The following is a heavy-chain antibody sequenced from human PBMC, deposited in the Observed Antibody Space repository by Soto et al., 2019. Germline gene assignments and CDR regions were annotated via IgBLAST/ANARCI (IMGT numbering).Heavy chain of an antibody. CDR3: ARDRGYYDFWSGYSDVRDYYYGMDV. D-gene: IGHD3-3*01. J-gene: IGHJ6*02. V-gene: IGHV7-4-1*01. CDR1: GYTFTSYA. CDR2: INTNTGNP. Sequence: GASVKVSCKASGYTFTSYAMNWVRQAPGQGLEWMGWINTNTGNPTYAQGFTGRFVFSLDTSVSTAYLQICSLKAEDTAVYYCARDRGYYDFWSGYSDVRDYYYGMDVWGQGTTVTVSS.